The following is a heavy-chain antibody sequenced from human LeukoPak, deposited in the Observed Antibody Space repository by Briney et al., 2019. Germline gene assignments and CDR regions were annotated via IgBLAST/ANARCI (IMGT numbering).Heavy chain of an antibody. D-gene: IGHD3-22*01. CDR3: ARGRFGYYDSSGYIDY. CDR2: ISAYNGNT. CDR1: GYTFTSYG. V-gene: IGHV1-18*01. Sequence: GASVKVSCKASGYTFTSYGISWVRQAPGQGLEWMGWISAYNGNTNYAQKLQGRVTMTTDTSTSTAYMELRSLRSDDTAVYYCARGRFGYYDSSGYIDYWGQGTLVTVSS. J-gene: IGHJ4*02.